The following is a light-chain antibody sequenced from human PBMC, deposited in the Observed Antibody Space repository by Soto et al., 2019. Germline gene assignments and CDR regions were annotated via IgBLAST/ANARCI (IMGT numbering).Light chain of an antibody. CDR2: GNS. CDR1: SSNIGAGYD. CDR3: QSYDISLSGWV. V-gene: IGLV1-40*01. J-gene: IGLJ3*02. Sequence: QSVLTQPPSVSGAPGQRVTISCTGSSSNIGAGYDVHWYQQLPGTAPKLLIYGNSNRASGVPDRFSGSKSGTSASLAITGLRAEDEADYYCQSYDISLSGWVFGGGTKVTVL.